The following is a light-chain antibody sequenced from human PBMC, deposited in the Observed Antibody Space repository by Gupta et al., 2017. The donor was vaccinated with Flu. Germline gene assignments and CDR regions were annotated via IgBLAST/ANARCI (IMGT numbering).Light chain of an antibody. V-gene: IGLV6-57*01. CDR1: SGSIASNY. J-gene: IGLJ3*02. Sequence: TSSCTRSSGSIASNYVQWYQQRPGSSPTTVIYEDNQRPSAVPDRFSGSIDRSSNSASLTISGLKTEDEADYYCQSYDSSNLNWVFGGGTKLTVV. CDR3: QSYDSSNLNWV. CDR2: EDN.